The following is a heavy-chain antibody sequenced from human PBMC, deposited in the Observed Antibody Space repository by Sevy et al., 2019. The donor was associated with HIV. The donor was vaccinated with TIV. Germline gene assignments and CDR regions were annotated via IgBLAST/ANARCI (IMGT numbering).Heavy chain of an antibody. CDR2: VSPYNGKT. V-gene: IGHV1-18*01. CDR3: ARPFCSGGSCYRWYFDF. CDR1: GYTFTSFG. D-gene: IGHD2-15*01. Sequence: ASVKVSCKASGYTFTSFGITWVRQAPGQGLEWVGWVSPYNGKTKYAQKLQGRVTMTTDTSTSTAYMELRSLRSDDTAVYYYARPFCSGGSCYRWYFDFWGQGTLVTVSS. J-gene: IGHJ4*02.